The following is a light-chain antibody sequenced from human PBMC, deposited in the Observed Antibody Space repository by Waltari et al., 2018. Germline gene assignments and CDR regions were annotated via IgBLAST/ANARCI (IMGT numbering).Light chain of an antibody. CDR1: QVIHSN. J-gene: IGKJ2*01. V-gene: IGKV1-27*01. CDR3: QSYDSAPYT. CDR2: AAS. Sequence: DIQMTQSPSSLSASVGDRVSITCRASQVIHSNLAWYQQKPGKVPKLLITAASTLQSGVPSRFSGSGSGTDFTHTLSSLQPEDVATYYCQSYDSAPYTFGQGTKLEIK.